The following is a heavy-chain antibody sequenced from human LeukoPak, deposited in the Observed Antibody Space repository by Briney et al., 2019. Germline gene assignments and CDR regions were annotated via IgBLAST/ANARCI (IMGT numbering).Heavy chain of an antibody. V-gene: IGHV3-74*01. Sequence: PGGSLRLSCAASGFTFSRHWMHWVRQAPGKGLVWVSRINRDGSSTTYADSVKGRFTISRDTAKNTLYLQMNSLRAEDTAVYYCAREGANDYSNYGWFDPWGQGTLVTVSS. J-gene: IGHJ5*02. CDR3: AREGANDYSNYGWFDP. CDR2: INRDGSST. CDR1: GFTFSRHW. D-gene: IGHD4-11*01.